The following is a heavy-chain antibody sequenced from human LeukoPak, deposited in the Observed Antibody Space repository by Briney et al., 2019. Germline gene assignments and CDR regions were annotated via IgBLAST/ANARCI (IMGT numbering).Heavy chain of an antibody. CDR2: INENGDIA. V-gene: IGHV3-43*02. CDR3: AKARWEPNFDY. J-gene: IGHJ4*02. D-gene: IGHD1-26*01. CDR1: GVTFYDYA. Sequence: GGSLRVSSAASGVTFYDYAMHWVRQGPGKSLEWVSLINENGDIAYYGDSVRGRFTVSRDNAKNSLYLQMNSLTTEDTALYYCAKARWEPNFDYWGQGTLVSVSS.